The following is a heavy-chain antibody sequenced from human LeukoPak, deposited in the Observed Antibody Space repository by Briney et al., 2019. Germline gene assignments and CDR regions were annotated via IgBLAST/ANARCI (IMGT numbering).Heavy chain of an antibody. V-gene: IGHV3-30*18. CDR1: GFTFSSYA. Sequence: AGGSLRLSCAASGFTFSSYAMHWVRQAPGKGLEWVAIISYDGSNKYYADSVKGRFTISRDNSKNTLYLQINSLRTEDTAVYYCAKDFYDYVWGSYQGYWGQGTLVTVSS. D-gene: IGHD3-16*02. CDR2: ISYDGSNK. J-gene: IGHJ4*02. CDR3: AKDFYDYVWGSYQGY.